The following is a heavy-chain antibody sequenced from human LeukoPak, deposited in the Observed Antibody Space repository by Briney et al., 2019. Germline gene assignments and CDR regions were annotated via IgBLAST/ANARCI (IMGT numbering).Heavy chain of an antibody. J-gene: IGHJ6*04. CDR2: IYHSGSS. CDR3: ARVWYYDILTGYYVTEDGMDV. V-gene: IGHV4-4*02. Sequence: SGTLSLTCAVSGGSISSSNWSSWVRQPPGKGLEWIGEIYHSGSSNSNPSLKSRVTISVDKSKNQFSLKLSSVTAADTAVYYCARVWYYDILTGYYVTEDGMDVWGKGTTVTVSS. D-gene: IGHD3-9*01. CDR1: GGSISSSNW.